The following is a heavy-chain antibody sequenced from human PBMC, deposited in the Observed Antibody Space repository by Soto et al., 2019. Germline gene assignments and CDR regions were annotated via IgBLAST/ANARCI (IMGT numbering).Heavy chain of an antibody. J-gene: IGHJ5*02. CDR3: ATRPIYCSSTSCCWFDP. CDR1: GCTFSSYA. Sequence: SVKVSCKASGCTFSSYAISWVRQAPGQGLEWMGGIIPIFGTANYAQKFQGRVTITADESTSTAYMELSSLRSEDTAVYYCATRPIYCSSTSCCWFDPWGQGTLVTVSS. D-gene: IGHD2-2*01. V-gene: IGHV1-69*13. CDR2: IIPIFGTA.